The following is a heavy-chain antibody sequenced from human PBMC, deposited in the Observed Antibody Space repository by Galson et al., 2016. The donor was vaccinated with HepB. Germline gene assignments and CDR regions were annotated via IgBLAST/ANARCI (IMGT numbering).Heavy chain of an antibody. V-gene: IGHV3-11*06. CDR2: ISTTGGYT. CDR3: ARAGDSYYDPRYRSYYYMDV. CDR1: GFTFSDYY. D-gene: IGHD3-22*01. J-gene: IGHJ6*03. Sequence: SLRLSCAASGFTFSDYYISWVRQAPGKGLEWVSYISTTGGYTRYADSVKGRFTASRDNGKNSLYLQMNSLRAGDTAVYYCARAGDSYYDPRYRSYYYMDVWGKGTTVTVSS.